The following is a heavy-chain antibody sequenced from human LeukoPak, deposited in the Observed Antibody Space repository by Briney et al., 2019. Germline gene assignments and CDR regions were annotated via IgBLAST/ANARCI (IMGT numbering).Heavy chain of an antibody. J-gene: IGHJ5*02. CDR1: GGTFSSYA. Sequence: ASVKVSCKASGGTFSSYAISWVRQAPGQGLEWMGGIIPIFGTANYAQKFQGRVTITTDESTSTAYMELSSLRSEDTAVYYCARSGDSYGDATGFDPWGQGTLVTVSS. D-gene: IGHD5-18*01. CDR2: IIPIFGTA. CDR3: ARSGDSYGDATGFDP. V-gene: IGHV1-69*05.